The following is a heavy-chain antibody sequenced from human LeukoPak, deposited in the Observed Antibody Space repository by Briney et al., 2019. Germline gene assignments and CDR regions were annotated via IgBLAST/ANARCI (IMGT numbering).Heavy chain of an antibody. CDR2: IYYSGST. D-gene: IGHD6-19*01. V-gene: IGHV4-39*07. Sequence: SETLSLTCTVSGGSISSSSYYWGWIRQPPGKGLEWIGSIYYSGSTYYNPSLKSRVTISVDTSKNQFSLKLSSVTAADTAVYYCASLPGYSSGWYYYYYMDVWGKGTTVTVSS. J-gene: IGHJ6*03. CDR3: ASLPGYSSGWYYYYYMDV. CDR1: GGSISSSSYY.